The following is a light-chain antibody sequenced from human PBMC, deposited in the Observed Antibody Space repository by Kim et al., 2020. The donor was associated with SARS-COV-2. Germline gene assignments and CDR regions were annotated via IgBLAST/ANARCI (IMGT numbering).Light chain of an antibody. CDR3: QQFSTNTHT. Sequence: IQLTQSPSSLSASVGDRVTITCRASQAISSYLAWYQQKPGKAPKVLIYAASTLQSGVPSRFSGSGFGTDFTLTISSLQPEDFATYYCQQFSTNTHTFGQGPSWRSN. CDR2: AAS. J-gene: IGKJ2*01. CDR1: QAISSY. V-gene: IGKV1-9*01.